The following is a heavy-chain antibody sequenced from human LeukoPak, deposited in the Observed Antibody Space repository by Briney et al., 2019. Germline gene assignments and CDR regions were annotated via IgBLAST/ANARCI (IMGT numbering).Heavy chain of an antibody. CDR1: GFTFDDYA. V-gene: IGHV3-9*03. Sequence: GGSLRLSCAASGFTFDDYAMHWVRQAPGKGLEWVSGISWNSGSIGYADSVKGRFTISRDNAKNSLYLQMNSLRAEDIALYYCAKGGGSGSYYNVGYYYYMDVWGKGTTVTVSS. D-gene: IGHD3-10*01. J-gene: IGHJ6*03. CDR3: AKGGGSGSYYNVGYYYYMDV. CDR2: ISWNSGSI.